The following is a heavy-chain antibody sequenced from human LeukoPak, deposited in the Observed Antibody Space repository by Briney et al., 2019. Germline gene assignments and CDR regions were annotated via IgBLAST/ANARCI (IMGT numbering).Heavy chain of an antibody. CDR2: ITSSGTSI. CDR3: ARVRPTIFGVIIEPYFDY. Sequence: GGSLRLSCAASGFTFSSYEMIWVRHPPGKGLEWVSYITSSGTSIYYADSVKGRFTLSRDNTKNSLYLQMNSLRAEDTAVYYCARVRPTIFGVIIEPYFDYWGQGTLATVSS. V-gene: IGHV3-48*03. J-gene: IGHJ4*02. D-gene: IGHD3-3*01. CDR1: GFTFSSYE.